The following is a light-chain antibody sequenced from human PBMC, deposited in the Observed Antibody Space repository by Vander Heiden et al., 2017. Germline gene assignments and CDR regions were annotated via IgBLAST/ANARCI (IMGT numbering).Light chain of an antibody. CDR2: GAS. CDR3: QQYGSSPSFT. J-gene: IGKJ3*01. CDR1: QSVSSSY. Sequence: EIVLTQSPGTLSLSPGERATLSCRASQSVSSSYLAWYQQKPGQAPRLLIYGASSRATGIPDRFSGSGYGTDFTLTISRREPEDFAVYYCQQYGSSPSFTFGHGTKVDIK. V-gene: IGKV3-20*01.